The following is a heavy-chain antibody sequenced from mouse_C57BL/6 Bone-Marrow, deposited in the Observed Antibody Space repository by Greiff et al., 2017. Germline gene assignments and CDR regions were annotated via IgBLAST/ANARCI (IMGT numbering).Heavy chain of an antibody. D-gene: IGHD1-1*01. CDR2: IDPSDSYT. CDR1: GYTFTSYW. Sequence: VQLQQPGAELVKPGASVKLSCKASGYTFTSYWMQWVKQRPGQGLEWIGEIDPSDSYTNYNQKFKGKATLTVDTSSRTAYMQLSSLTSEDSAVYYCARGYDTTGYYYAMDYWGQGTSVTVSS. J-gene: IGHJ4*01. V-gene: IGHV1-50*01. CDR3: ARGYDTTGYYYAMDY.